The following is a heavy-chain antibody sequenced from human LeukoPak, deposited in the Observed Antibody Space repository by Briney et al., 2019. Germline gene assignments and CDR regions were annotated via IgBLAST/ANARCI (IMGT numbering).Heavy chain of an antibody. CDR1: GFTFSDYY. Sequence: GGSLRLSCAASGFTFSDYYMSWIRQAPGKGLEWVSYISSSSSYTNDADSVKGRFTISRDNAKNSLYLQMNSLRAEDTAVYYCARAGYCSGGSCLQPFDYWGQGTLVTVSS. D-gene: IGHD2-15*01. V-gene: IGHV3-11*06. J-gene: IGHJ4*02. CDR2: ISSSSSYT. CDR3: ARAGYCSGGSCLQPFDY.